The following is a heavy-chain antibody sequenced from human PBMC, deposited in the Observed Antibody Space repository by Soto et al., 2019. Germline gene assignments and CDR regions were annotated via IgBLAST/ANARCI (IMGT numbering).Heavy chain of an antibody. J-gene: IGHJ6*02. CDR3: ARCVYNWNYGYYYGMDV. V-gene: IGHV4-59*01. CDR1: GGSISSYY. D-gene: IGHD1-7*01. CDR2: IYYSGST. Sequence: SETLSLTCTVSGGSISSYYWSCIRQPPGKGLEWIVYIYYSGSTNYNPSLKSRVTISVDTSKNQFSLKLSSVTAADTAVYYCARCVYNWNYGYYYGMDVWGQGTTVTVSS.